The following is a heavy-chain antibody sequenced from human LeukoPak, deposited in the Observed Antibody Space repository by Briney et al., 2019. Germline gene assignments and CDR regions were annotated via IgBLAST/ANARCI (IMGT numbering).Heavy chain of an antibody. V-gene: IGHV4-59*11. CDR1: GGSISSHY. Sequence: SETLSLTCTVSGGSISSHYWSWIRQPPGKGLEWIGYIYYSGSTNYNPSLKSRVTISVDTSKNQFSLKLSSVTAADTAVYFCARAPSVPGYCSSTSCEVRGFDYWGQGTLVTVSS. CDR3: ARAPSVPGYCSSTSCEVRGFDY. CDR2: IYYSGST. D-gene: IGHD2-2*01. J-gene: IGHJ4*02.